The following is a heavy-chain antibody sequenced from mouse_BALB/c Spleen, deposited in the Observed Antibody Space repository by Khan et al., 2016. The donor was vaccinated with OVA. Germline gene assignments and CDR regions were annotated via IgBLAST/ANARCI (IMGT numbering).Heavy chain of an antibody. J-gene: IGHJ2*01. Sequence: VQLQQSGAELVKSGATVKCSCKPFALNIKDTYMHWLKHWLEQGLDGIGRIDLPNGNIKFDPKFQGKATITADTSSNTAYLQLSSLTSEDTAVDYCARMARKWGQGTTLTVSS. CDR2: IDLPNGNI. CDR3: ARMARK. V-gene: IGHV14-3*02. CDR1: ALNIKDTY.